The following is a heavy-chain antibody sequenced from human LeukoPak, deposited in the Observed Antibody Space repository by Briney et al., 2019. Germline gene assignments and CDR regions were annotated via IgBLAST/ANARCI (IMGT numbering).Heavy chain of an antibody. V-gene: IGHV4-39*01. CDR1: GGSISSSSYY. J-gene: IGHJ6*03. D-gene: IGHD4/OR15-4a*01. Sequence: SETLSLTCTVSGGSISSSSYYWGWIRQPPGKGLEWIGSIYYSGSTYYNPSLKSRVTISVDTSKNQFSLKLSSVTAADTAVYYCARLGYGAAYYYYMDVWGKGTTVTVSS. CDR3: ARLGYGAAYYYYMDV. CDR2: IYYSGST.